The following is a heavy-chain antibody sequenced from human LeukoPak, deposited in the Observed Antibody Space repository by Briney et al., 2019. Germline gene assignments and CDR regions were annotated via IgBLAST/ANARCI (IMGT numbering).Heavy chain of an antibody. CDR2: IYPGDSDT. D-gene: IGHD4-11*01. V-gene: IGHV5-51*01. J-gene: IGHJ3*02. CDR3: ACTTVTTAFDT. Sequence: MGIIYPGDSDTRYSPSFQGQVTISADKSISTAYLQWSSLKASDTAMYYCACTTVTTAFDTWGQGTMVTVSS.